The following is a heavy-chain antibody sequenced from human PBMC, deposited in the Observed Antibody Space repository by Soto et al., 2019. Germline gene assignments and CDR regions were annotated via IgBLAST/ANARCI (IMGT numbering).Heavy chain of an antibody. D-gene: IGHD2-15*01. CDR2: IWYDGSNK. Sequence: GGSLRLSCAASGFTFSSYGMHWVRQAPGKGLEWVAVIWYDGSNKYYADSVKGRFTISRDNSKNTLYLQMNSLRAEDTAVYYCARDSGGNSIRHGSVFDSWGQGTLVTVSS. J-gene: IGHJ4*02. V-gene: IGHV3-33*01. CDR3: ARDSGGNSIRHGSVFDS. CDR1: GFTFSSYG.